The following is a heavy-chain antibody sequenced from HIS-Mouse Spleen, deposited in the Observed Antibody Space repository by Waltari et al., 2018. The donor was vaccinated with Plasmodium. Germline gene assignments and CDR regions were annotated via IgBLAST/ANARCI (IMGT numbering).Heavy chain of an antibody. V-gene: IGHV2-70*15. J-gene: IGHJ6*02. Sequence: QVTLRESGPALVKPTQTLTLTCTFSGFSLSTSGLCVTCIRQPPGKALEWLARIDWDDDKYYSTSLKTRLTISKDTSKNQVVLTMTNMDPVDTATYYCARTTYSSSSAKYYYYGMDVWGQGTTVTVSS. D-gene: IGHD6-6*01. CDR1: GFSLSTSGLC. CDR2: IDWDDDK. CDR3: ARTTYSSSSAKYYYYGMDV.